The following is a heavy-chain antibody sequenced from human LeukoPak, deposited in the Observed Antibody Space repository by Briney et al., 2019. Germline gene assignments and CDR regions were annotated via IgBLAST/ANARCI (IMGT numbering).Heavy chain of an antibody. CDR1: GFVASAFGFSSFA. D-gene: IGHD5-18*01. CDR2: IRYDGSNK. J-gene: IGHJ4*02. V-gene: IGHV3-30*02. CDR3: AKPVDTAMVTKGSGLDYFDY. Sequence: GGSLRLSCEGSGFVASAFGFSSFAMYWVRQAPGKGLEWVAFIRYDGSNKYYADSVKGRFTISRDNSKNTLYLQMNSLRAEDTAVYYCAKPVDTAMVTKGSGLDYFDYWGQGTLVTVSP.